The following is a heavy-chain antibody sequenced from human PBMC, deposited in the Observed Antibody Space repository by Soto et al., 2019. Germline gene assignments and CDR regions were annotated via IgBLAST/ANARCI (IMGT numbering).Heavy chain of an antibody. CDR3: AKEIVGAINY. Sequence: EVQLVESGGGLVQPGRSLRLSCAASGFTFDDYAMHWVRQAPGKALEWVSGISWNSGKIGYADSVKGRFTISRDNANNSLYLQMHSLRPEDTAFYYCAKEIVGAINYWGQGTLVTVSS. J-gene: IGHJ4*02. CDR1: GFTFDDYA. CDR2: ISWNSGKI. V-gene: IGHV3-9*01. D-gene: IGHD1-26*01.